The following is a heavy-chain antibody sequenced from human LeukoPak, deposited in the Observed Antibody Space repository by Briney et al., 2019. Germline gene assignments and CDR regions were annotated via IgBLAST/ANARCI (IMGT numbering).Heavy chain of an antibody. D-gene: IGHD2/OR15-2a*01. J-gene: IGHJ4*02. CDR2: ISYDGSNK. CDR1: GFTFSSYA. Sequence: GGSLRLSCAASGFTFSSYAMHWVRQAPGKGLEWVAVISYDGSNKYYADSVKGRFTISRDNSKNTLYLQMGSLRAEDMAVYYCARDPLGNYYFDYWGQGTLVTVSS. V-gene: IGHV3-30*14. CDR3: ARDPLGNYYFDY.